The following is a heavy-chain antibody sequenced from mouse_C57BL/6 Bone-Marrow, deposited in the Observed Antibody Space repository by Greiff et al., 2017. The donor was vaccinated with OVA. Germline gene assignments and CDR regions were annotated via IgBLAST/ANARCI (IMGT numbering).Heavy chain of an antibody. CDR3: ARGFQDSSGHGAY. Sequence: DVQLVESGPGLVKPSQSLSLTCSVTGYSITSGYYWNWIRQFPGNKLEWMGYISYDGSNNYNPSLKNRISITRDTSKNQFFLKLNSVTTEDTATYYGARGFQDSSGHGAYWGQGTLVTVSA. J-gene: IGHJ3*01. D-gene: IGHD3-2*02. V-gene: IGHV3-6*01. CDR2: ISYDGSN. CDR1: GYSITSGYY.